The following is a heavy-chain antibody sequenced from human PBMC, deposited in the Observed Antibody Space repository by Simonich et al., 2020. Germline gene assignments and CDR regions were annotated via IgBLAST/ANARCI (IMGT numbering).Heavy chain of an antibody. CDR3: ARGRLTGDKGAFDI. D-gene: IGHD7-27*01. CDR1: GYTFTGYY. J-gene: IGHJ3*02. Sequence: QVQLVQSGAEVKKPGASVKVSCKASGYTFTGYYMHWMRQAPGQGLGWVGWINPNSGGTNYAQKCQGRVTMTRDTSISTAYMELSRLRSDDTAVYYCARGRLTGDKGAFDIWGQGTMVTVSS. CDR2: INPNSGGT. V-gene: IGHV1-2*02.